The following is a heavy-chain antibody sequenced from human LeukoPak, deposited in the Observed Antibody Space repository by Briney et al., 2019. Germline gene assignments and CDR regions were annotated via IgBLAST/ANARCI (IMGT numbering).Heavy chain of an antibody. Sequence: GGSLRLSCAASGFTFSSYSMTWVRQAPGKGLEWVSSISSSSSSYIYYADSVKGRFTISRDNAKNSLYLQMNSLRAEDTAVYYCARDVFEDGDYFDYWGQGTLVTVSS. D-gene: IGHD4-17*01. J-gene: IGHJ4*02. CDR3: ARDVFEDGDYFDY. V-gene: IGHV3-21*01. CDR1: GFTFSSYS. CDR2: ISSSSSSYI.